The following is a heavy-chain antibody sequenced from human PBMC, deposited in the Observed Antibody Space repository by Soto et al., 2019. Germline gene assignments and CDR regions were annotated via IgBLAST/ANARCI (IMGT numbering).Heavy chain of an antibody. CDR2: IYHSGGT. Sequence: QLQLQESGSGLVKPSQTLSLTCAVSGGSISSGGYSWSWIRQPPGKGLEWIGYIYHSGGTYYNPSLXSXXTISVARSKNQFSLKLSSVTAADTAVYYCGRVPDYWGQGTLVTVSS. J-gene: IGHJ4*02. CDR1: GGSISSGGYS. V-gene: IGHV4-30-2*01. CDR3: GRVPDY.